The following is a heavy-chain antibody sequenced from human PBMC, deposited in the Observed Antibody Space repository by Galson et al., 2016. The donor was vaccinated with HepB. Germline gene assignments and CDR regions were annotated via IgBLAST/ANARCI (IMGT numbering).Heavy chain of an antibody. Sequence: SLRLSCAASGFTFFTYAMTWVRQAPGKGLEWVSTLDKSGGAKYYAGSLLGRFTISRDNSKNTLYLEMNSLTADDTAVYFCAKAGGGWNYIDYWGQGTLVTVSS. CDR1: GFTFFTYA. J-gene: IGHJ4*02. D-gene: IGHD6-19*01. CDR2: LDKSGGAK. V-gene: IGHV3-23*01. CDR3: AKAGGGWNYIDY.